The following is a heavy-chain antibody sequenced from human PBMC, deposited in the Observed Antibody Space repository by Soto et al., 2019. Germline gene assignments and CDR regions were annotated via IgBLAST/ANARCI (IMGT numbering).Heavy chain of an antibody. CDR3: ARGPPYFYGSGSYYNL. CDR2: ASHRGQR. J-gene: IGHJ4*02. Sequence: QEQLQQWGAGLLKPSETLSLTCASYGGSFSDNYWIWIRQSPGKRLEWIGEASHRGQRRDNPSLKSRVSISVDMSKTQFSLMLTSVTAADTAVYYCARGPPYFYGSGSYYNLWGQGTLVTVSS. D-gene: IGHD3-10*01. CDR1: GGSFSDNY. V-gene: IGHV4-34*01.